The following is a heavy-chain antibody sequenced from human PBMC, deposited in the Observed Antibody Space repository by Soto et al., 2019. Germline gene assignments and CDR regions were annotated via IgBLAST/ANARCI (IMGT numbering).Heavy chain of an antibody. CDR2: ISSSSSYI. V-gene: IGHV3-21*01. Sequence: LRLSCAASGFTFSSYSMNWVRQAPGKGLEWVSSISSSSSYIYYADSVKGRFTISRDNAKNSLYLQMNSLRAEDTAVYYCARGEAFGGMDVWGQGTTVTVSS. CDR3: ARGEAFGGMDV. CDR1: GFTFSSYS. D-gene: IGHD3-10*01. J-gene: IGHJ6*02.